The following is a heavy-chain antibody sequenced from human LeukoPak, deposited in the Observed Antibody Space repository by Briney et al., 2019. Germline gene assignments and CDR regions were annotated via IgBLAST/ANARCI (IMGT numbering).Heavy chain of an antibody. V-gene: IGHV3-48*01. CDR2: ISSSSSTI. J-gene: IGHJ4*02. CDR3: ARDQDRYSYGSYFDY. Sequence: GGSLRLSCAASGFTFSSYAMSWVRQAPGKGLEWVSYISSSSSTIYYADSVKGRFTISRDNAKNSLYLQMNSLRAEDTAVYYCARDQDRYSYGSYFDYWGQGTLVTVSS. CDR1: GFTFSSYA. D-gene: IGHD5-18*01.